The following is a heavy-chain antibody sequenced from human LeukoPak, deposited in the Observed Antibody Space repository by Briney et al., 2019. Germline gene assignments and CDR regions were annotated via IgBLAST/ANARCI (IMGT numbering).Heavy chain of an antibody. Sequence: GGSLGLSCTASGFTFGDYAMSWVRQAPGKGLEWVGFIRNKAYGGTTEYAASVKGRFTISRDDSKSIAYLQMNSLKTEDTAVYYCTRGRDYDILTGYPTPSYWGQGTLVTVSS. J-gene: IGHJ4*02. CDR2: IRNKAYGGTT. CDR1: GFTFGDYA. CDR3: TRGRDYDILTGYPTPSY. D-gene: IGHD3-9*01. V-gene: IGHV3-49*04.